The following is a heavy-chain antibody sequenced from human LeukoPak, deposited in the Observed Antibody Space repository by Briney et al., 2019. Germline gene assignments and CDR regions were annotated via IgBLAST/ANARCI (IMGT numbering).Heavy chain of an antibody. CDR1: GGSISSGSYY. D-gene: IGHD3-3*01. J-gene: IGHJ4*02. CDR3: ASGGQGSGISY. V-gene: IGHV4-61*02. CDR2: IYTSGST. Sequence: SQTLSLTCTVSGGSISSGSYYWSWIRQPAGKGLEWIGRIYTSGSTNYNPSLKSRVTISVDTSKNQFSLKLSSVTAADTAVYYCASGGQGSGISYWGQGTLVTVSS.